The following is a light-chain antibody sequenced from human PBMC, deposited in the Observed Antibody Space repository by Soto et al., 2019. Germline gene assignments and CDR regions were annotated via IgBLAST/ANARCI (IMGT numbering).Light chain of an antibody. CDR2: DAS. CDR1: QSIASH. CDR3: QQYGSSPT. J-gene: IGKJ1*01. Sequence: EIVLTQSPVTLSLYPGERATLSCRASQSIASHLAWYQQKPGQPPRLLIHDASSRATGIPARFSGSGSGTDFTLTISRLEPEDFAVYYCQQYGSSPTFGQGTKVDIK. V-gene: IGKV3-20*01.